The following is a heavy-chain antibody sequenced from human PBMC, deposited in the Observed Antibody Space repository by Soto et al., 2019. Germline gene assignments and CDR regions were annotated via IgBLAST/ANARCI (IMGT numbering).Heavy chain of an antibody. V-gene: IGHV4-31*03. D-gene: IGHD3-22*01. CDR2: IYYSGTT. Sequence: QVQLQESGPGLVQPSQTLSLTCTVSGASISSGGYYWSWIRQHPGKGLEWIGYIYYSGTTYYNPSLKRRXXIXLXXSRTQFSLELSSVSAADTAVYYCARADSSGYPFEHWGQGTLVTVSS. CDR1: GASISSGGYY. J-gene: IGHJ4*02. CDR3: ARADSSGYPFEH.